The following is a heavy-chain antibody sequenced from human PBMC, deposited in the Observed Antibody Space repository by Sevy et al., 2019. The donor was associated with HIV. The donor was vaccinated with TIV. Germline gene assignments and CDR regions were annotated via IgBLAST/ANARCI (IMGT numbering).Heavy chain of an antibody. D-gene: IGHD3-22*01. Sequence: ASVKVSCKVSGYTLTAFAMHWARQAPGKGLEWMGTFDPEDDERIYAQKFQGRVSMTEDTSADTAYMELSSLRSEDTAIYYCATTKDYYDSSAYPVDYWGQGTLVTVSS. V-gene: IGHV1-24*01. CDR3: ATTKDYYDSSAYPVDY. CDR2: FDPEDDER. J-gene: IGHJ4*02. CDR1: GYTLTAFA.